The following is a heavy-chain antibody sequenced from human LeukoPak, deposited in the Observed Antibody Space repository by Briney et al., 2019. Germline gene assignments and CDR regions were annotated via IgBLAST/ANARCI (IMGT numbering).Heavy chain of an antibody. CDR3: AREDGLGYCSSTSCRDAFDI. J-gene: IGHJ3*02. V-gene: IGHV1-69*05. Sequence: SVKVSCKASGGTFSSYAISWVRQAPGQGLEWMGGIIPIFGTANYAQKFQGRVTITTDESTSTAYMELSSLRSEDTAVYYCAREDGLGYCSSTSCRDAFDIWGQGTMVTVSS. CDR1: GGTFSSYA. CDR2: IIPIFGTA. D-gene: IGHD2-2*01.